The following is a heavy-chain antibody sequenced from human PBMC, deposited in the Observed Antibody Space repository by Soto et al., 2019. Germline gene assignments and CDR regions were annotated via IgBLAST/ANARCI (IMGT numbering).Heavy chain of an antibody. J-gene: IGHJ6*02. D-gene: IGHD6-13*01. V-gene: IGHV4-34*01. CDR1: GGSFSGYY. CDR3: ARGRAAAGTQNLYYYYGMDV. Sequence: SETLSLTCAVYGGSFSGYYWSWIRQPPGKGLEWIGEINHSGGTNYNPSLKSRVTISGDTSKNQFSLKLSSVTAADTAVYYCARGRAAAGTQNLYYYYGMDVWGQGTTVTVSS. CDR2: INHSGGT.